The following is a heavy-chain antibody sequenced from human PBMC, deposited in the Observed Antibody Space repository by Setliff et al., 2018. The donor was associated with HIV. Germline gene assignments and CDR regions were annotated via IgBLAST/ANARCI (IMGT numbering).Heavy chain of an antibody. J-gene: IGHJ6*02. CDR2: ISPDGSST. CDR1: GFSFGNHW. Sequence: GGSLRLSCGASGFSFGNHWIHWVRQAAEKGLVWVSRISPDGSSTMYADSVKGRFTISRDNAKNTLYMQMNSLRAEDTAVYYCARPYTVWVYGMDVWGQGTTVTVSS. V-gene: IGHV3-74*03. D-gene: IGHD2-8*01. CDR3: ARPYTVWVYGMDV.